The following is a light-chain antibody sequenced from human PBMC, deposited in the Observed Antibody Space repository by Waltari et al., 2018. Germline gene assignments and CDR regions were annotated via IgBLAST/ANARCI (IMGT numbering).Light chain of an antibody. V-gene: IGKV1-39*01. CDR2: AAS. Sequence: MTQSPSSLSASVGDRVTITCRASQSSSDYLNWYQQKPGKAPKLLIYAASTLQSGVPSRFSGSGSGTDFALTISSLQPEDFATYYCQQSYSFGQGTRLEIK. CDR3: QQSYS. J-gene: IGKJ5*01. CDR1: QSSSDY.